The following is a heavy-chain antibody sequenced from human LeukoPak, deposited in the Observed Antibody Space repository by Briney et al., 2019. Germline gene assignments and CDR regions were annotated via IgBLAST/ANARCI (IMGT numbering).Heavy chain of an antibody. D-gene: IGHD3-10*01. CDR3: ARAEYYYGSGSYLALLDYYYYGMDV. Sequence: ASVKVSCKASGYTFTSYGIIWVRQAPGQGLEWMGWISAYNGNTNYAQKLQGRVTMTTDTSTSTAYMELRSLRSDDTAVYYCARAEYYYGSGSYLALLDYYYYGMDVWGQGTTVTVSS. V-gene: IGHV1-18*01. J-gene: IGHJ6*02. CDR1: GYTFTSYG. CDR2: ISAYNGNT.